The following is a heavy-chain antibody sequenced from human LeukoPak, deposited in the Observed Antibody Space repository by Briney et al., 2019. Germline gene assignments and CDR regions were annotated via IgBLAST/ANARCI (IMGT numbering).Heavy chain of an antibody. D-gene: IGHD4-17*01. CDR2: INPNSGGT. Sequence: GASVKVSCKASGYTLTGYYMHWVRQAPGQGLEWMGWINPNSGGTKYAQKFQGRVTMTRDTSISTAYMELSRLRSDDTGVYYCARDYGDYGDISWFDPWGQGTLVTVSS. CDR1: GYTLTGYY. J-gene: IGHJ5*02. CDR3: ARDYGDYGDISWFDP. V-gene: IGHV1-2*02.